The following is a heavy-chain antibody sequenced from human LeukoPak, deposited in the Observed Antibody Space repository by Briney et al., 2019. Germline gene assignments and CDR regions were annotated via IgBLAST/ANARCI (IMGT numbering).Heavy chain of an antibody. CDR3: AKEKSGYSSSWYVGFDY. Sequence: PGGSLRLSCAASGFTFSSYGMHWVRQAPGKGLEWVAFIRYDGSNKYYADSVKGRFTISRDNSKNTLYLQMNSLGAEDTAVYYCAKEKSGYSSSWYVGFDYWGQGTLVTVSS. V-gene: IGHV3-30*02. CDR2: IRYDGSNK. J-gene: IGHJ4*02. D-gene: IGHD6-13*01. CDR1: GFTFSSYG.